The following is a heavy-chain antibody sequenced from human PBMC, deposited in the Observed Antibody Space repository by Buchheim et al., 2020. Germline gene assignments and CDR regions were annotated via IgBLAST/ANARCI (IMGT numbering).Heavy chain of an antibody. V-gene: IGHV3-33*01. CDR1: GFTFSSYG. D-gene: IGHD2-2*01. CDR3: ARGGDIVVVPAASPEDYFDY. Sequence: QVQLVESGGGVVQPGRSLRLSCAASGFTFSSYGMHWVRQAPGKGLEWVAVIWYDGSNKYYADSVKGRFTISRDNSKNTLYMHMNSLRAEDTAVYYCARGGDIVVVPAASPEDYFDYLGQGTL. J-gene: IGHJ4*02. CDR2: IWYDGSNK.